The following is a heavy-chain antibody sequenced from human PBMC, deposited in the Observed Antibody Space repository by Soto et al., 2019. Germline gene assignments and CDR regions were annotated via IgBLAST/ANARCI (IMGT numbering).Heavy chain of an antibody. D-gene: IGHD2-15*01. CDR1: GFTFSSYA. V-gene: IGHV3-23*01. CDR2: ISDSGST. J-gene: IGHJ6*03. CDR3: AKVYCSGGSCPTYYFYMDV. Sequence: GGSLRLSCAASGFTFSSYAMSWVRQAPGKGLEWVSTISDSGSTYYADSVKGRFTISRDISKNTLYLQMNSLRAEDTAVFFCAKVYCSGGSCPTYYFYMDVWGKGTTVTVSS.